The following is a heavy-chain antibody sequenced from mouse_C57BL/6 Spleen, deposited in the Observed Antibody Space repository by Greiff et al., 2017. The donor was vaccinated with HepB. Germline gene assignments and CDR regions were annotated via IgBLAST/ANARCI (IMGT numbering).Heavy chain of an antibody. CDR1: GYAFSSSW. V-gene: IGHV1-82*01. CDR2: IYPGDGDT. J-gene: IGHJ1*03. CDR3: ARRGITTVQGYFDV. D-gene: IGHD1-1*01. Sequence: VQLQQSGPELVKPGASVKISCKASGYAFSSSWMNWVKQRPGKGLEWIGRIYPGDGDTNYNGKFKGKATLTADKSSSTAYMQLSSLTSEDSAVYFCARRGITTVQGYFDVWGTGTTVTVSS.